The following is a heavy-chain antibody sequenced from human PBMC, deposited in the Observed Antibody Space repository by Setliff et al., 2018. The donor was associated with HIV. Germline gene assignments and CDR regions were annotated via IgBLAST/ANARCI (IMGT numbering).Heavy chain of an antibody. J-gene: IGHJ6*02. Sequence: GGSLRLSCAASGFTFSSYGMHWVRQAPGKGLEWVAVISYDGSNKYYADSVKGRFTISRDNSKNTLYLQMNSLRAEDTAVYYCAKEGHSSSWYRGYYYYYYGMDVWGQGTTVTAP. CDR3: AKEGHSSSWYRGYYYYYYGMDV. V-gene: IGHV3-30*18. CDR1: GFTFSSYG. D-gene: IGHD6-13*01. CDR2: ISYDGSNK.